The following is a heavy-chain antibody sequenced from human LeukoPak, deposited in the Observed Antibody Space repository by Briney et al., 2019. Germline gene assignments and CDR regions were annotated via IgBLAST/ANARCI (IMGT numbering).Heavy chain of an antibody. J-gene: IGHJ5*02. D-gene: IGHD6-13*01. CDR2: ISSSSGYI. Sequence: GGSLRLSCAASGFTFSSYSMNWVRQAPGKGLEWVSSISSSSGYIYYADSVKGRFTISRDNAKNSLYLQMNSLRAEDTAVYYCARYSSTLRTWFDPWGQGTLVTVSS. CDR1: GFTFSSYS. V-gene: IGHV3-21*01. CDR3: ARYSSTLRTWFDP.